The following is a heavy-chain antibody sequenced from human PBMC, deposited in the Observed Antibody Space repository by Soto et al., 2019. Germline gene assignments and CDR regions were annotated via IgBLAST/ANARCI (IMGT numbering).Heavy chain of an antibody. D-gene: IGHD3-3*01. J-gene: IGHJ5*02. CDR2: IYHSGST. Sequence: PSETLSLTCAVSGGSISSGGYSWSWIRQPPGKGLEWIGYIYHSGSTYYNPSLKSRVTISVDRSKNQFSLKLSSVTAADTAVYYCARETYGHYVGYFDPWGKAIQVTVSS. CDR1: GGSISSGGYS. CDR3: ARETYGHYVGYFDP. V-gene: IGHV4-30-2*01.